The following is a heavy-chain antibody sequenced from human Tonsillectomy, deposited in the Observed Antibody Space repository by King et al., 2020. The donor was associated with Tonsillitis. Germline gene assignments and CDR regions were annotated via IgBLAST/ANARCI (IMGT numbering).Heavy chain of an antibody. V-gene: IGHV3-74*01. CDR3: ARVHLRWEVGFDY. CDR1: GFTFSSYW. CDR2: INSDGSST. Sequence: VQLVESGGGLVQPGGSLRLSCAASGFTFSSYWMHWVRQAPGKGLVWVSRINSDGSSTSYADSVKGRFTISRDNAKNTLYLQMNSLRAEDTAVYYCARVHLRWEVGFDYWGQGTLVTVSS. J-gene: IGHJ4*02. D-gene: IGHD1-26*01.